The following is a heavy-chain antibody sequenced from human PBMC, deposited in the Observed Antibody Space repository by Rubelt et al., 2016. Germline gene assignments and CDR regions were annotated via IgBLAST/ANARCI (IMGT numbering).Heavy chain of an antibody. J-gene: IGHJ4*02. CDR2: IYYNGNT. V-gene: IGHV4-39*01. CDR3: ARTYYYDSSGPVDY. CDR1: GGSISSTTYY. D-gene: IGHD3-22*01. Sequence: QLQLQESGPGLVKPSETLSLTCTVSGGSISSTTYYWGWVRQPPGKGLEWIGSIYYNGNTYYNPSLKSRVTISVDTSKNQFPLKLSSVTAADTAVYYCARTYYYDSSGPVDYWGQGTLVTVSS.